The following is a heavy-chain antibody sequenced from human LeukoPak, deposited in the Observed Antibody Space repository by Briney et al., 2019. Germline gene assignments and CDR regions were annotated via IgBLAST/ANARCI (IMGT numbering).Heavy chain of an antibody. CDR2: FDPEDGKT. D-gene: IGHD6-13*01. CDR3: ARDGQQLVPYGMDV. Sequence: ASVEVSCKVSGYTLTELSIHWVRQAPGKGLEWMGGFDPEDGKTIYAQKFQGRVTMTEDTSTDTAYMELSSLRSEDTAVYYCARDGQQLVPYGMDVWGQGTTVTVSS. CDR1: GYTLTELS. J-gene: IGHJ6*02. V-gene: IGHV1-24*01.